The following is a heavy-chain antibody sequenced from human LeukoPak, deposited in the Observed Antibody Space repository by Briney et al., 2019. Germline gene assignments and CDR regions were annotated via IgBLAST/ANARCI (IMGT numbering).Heavy chain of an antibody. CDR3: ATALIAAAGTGWLF. Sequence: ASVKVSCKASGYTFTGYYMHWARQAPGQGLEWMGWINPNSGGTNYAQKFQGRVTTTRDTSISTAYMELSRLRSDDTAVYYCATALIAAAGTGWLFWGQGTLVTVSS. CDR2: INPNSGGT. V-gene: IGHV1-2*02. CDR1: GYTFTGYY. J-gene: IGHJ4*02. D-gene: IGHD6-13*01.